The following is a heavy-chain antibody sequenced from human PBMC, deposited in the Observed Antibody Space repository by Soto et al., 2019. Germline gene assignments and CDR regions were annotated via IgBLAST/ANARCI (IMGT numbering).Heavy chain of an antibody. D-gene: IGHD2-21*01. V-gene: IGHV1-18*01. CDR3: ARDPYLWVRQY. CDR2: ISAYSGKT. CDR1: GYTFTTYG. J-gene: IGHJ4*02. Sequence: QVQLVQSGGEVKKPGASVKVSCKTSGYTFTTYGISWVRQAPGQGLEWVGWISAYSGKTHYAQKFQGKVTMTTDTSTNTAYLELRSLSSDVTAVYYCARDPYLWVRQYWGQGTLVTVSS.